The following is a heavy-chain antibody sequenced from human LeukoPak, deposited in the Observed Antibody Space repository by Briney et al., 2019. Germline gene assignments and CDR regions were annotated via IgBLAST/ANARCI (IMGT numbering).Heavy chain of an antibody. V-gene: IGHV4-39*07. CDR1: GGSISSNGYY. J-gene: IGHJ4*02. CDR3: ARGKEDYDILTGYDYFDY. CDR2: IYYSGIT. D-gene: IGHD3-9*01. Sequence: SETLSLTCTVSGGSISSNGYYWGWIRQSPGEGLEWIGNIYYSGITYYNASLKSRVTISVDTSKNQFSLKLSSVTAADTALYYCARGKEDYDILTGYDYFDYWGQGTLVTVSS.